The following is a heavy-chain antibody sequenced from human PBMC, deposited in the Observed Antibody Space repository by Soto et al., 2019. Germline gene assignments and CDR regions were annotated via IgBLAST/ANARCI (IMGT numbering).Heavy chain of an antibody. Sequence: SVKVSCKASGGTFSSYAISWVRQAPGQGLEWMGGIIPIFGTANYAQKFQGRVTITADESTSTAYMELSSLRSEDTAVYYCARGCLPYYYDSSAKAARSDNDAFDIWGQGTMVTVSS. CDR1: GGTFSSYA. CDR2: IIPIFGTA. CDR3: ARGCLPYYYDSSAKAARSDNDAFDI. J-gene: IGHJ3*02. D-gene: IGHD3-22*01. V-gene: IGHV1-69*13.